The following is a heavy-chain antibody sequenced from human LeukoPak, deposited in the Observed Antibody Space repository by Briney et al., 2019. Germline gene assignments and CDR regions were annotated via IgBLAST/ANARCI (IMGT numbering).Heavy chain of an antibody. Sequence: SETLSLTCAVYGGSFGGYYWSWIRQPPGKGLEWIGEINHSGSTNYNPSLKSRVTTSVDTSKNQFSLKLSSVTAADTAVYYCARSVRRGSGSYYKDWGQGTLVTVSS. V-gene: IGHV4-34*01. CDR3: ARSVRRGSGSYYKD. J-gene: IGHJ4*02. CDR1: GGSFGGYY. CDR2: INHSGST. D-gene: IGHD3-10*01.